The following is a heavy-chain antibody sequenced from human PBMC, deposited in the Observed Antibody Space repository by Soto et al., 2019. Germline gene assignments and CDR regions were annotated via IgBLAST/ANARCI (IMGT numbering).Heavy chain of an antibody. J-gene: IGHJ6*02. V-gene: IGHV3-33*01. D-gene: IGHD3-10*01. CDR3: ARDFTSYYGSESYSAMDV. CDR2: IWYDGSNK. Sequence: QVQLVESGGGVVQPGRSLRLSCAASGFTFSSYGMRWVRQAPGKGLEWVAVIWYDGSNKYYADSVKGRFTISRDNSKNTLYLQMNSLRAEDTAVYYCARDFTSYYGSESYSAMDVWVQGTTVTVSS. CDR1: GFTFSSYG.